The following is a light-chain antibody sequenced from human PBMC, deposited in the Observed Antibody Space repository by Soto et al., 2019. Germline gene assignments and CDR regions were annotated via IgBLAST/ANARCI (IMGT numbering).Light chain of an antibody. CDR1: SSDVGTYNY. V-gene: IGLV2-14*01. J-gene: IGLJ3*02. Sequence: QSALTQPASVSGSPGQSITISCTGTSSDVGTYNYVSWYQQHPGKAPKLMIYGVSNRPSGIPNRFSGSKSGNTASLTISGLQAEDEAYYYCTSYTTTFTVVFGGGTKVTVL. CDR3: TSYTTTFTVV. CDR2: GVS.